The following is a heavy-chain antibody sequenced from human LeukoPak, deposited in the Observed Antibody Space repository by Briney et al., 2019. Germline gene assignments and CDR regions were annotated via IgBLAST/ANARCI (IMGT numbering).Heavy chain of an antibody. V-gene: IGHV3-23*01. J-gene: IGHJ4*02. Sequence: GGSLRLSCAASGFTFSSYAMSWVRQAPGKGLDWVSAISASGGSTYYADSVQGRFTIFRDNSKDTLYLQMNSLRAEDTAVYYCAREGMITMVRGVNVYFDYWGQGTLVTVSS. D-gene: IGHD3-10*01. CDR3: AREGMITMVRGVNVYFDY. CDR1: GFTFSSYA. CDR2: ISASGGST.